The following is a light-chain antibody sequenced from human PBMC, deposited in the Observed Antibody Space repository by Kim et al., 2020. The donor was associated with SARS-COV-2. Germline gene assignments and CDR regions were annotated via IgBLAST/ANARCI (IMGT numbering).Light chain of an antibody. CDR1: QSVSSSY. CDR3: QQYGSSPT. Sequence: LSPGERATLSCRASQSVSSSYLAWYQQKPGQAPRLLIYGASSRATGIPDRFSGSGSGTDFTLTISRLEPEDFAVYYCQQYGSSPTFGGGTKVDIK. CDR2: GAS. J-gene: IGKJ4*01. V-gene: IGKV3-20*01.